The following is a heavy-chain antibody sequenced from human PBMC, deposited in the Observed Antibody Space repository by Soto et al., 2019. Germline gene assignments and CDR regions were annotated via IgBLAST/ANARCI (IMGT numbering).Heavy chain of an antibody. CDR3: ARTRQHSSGTTCYEFYFDY. Sequence: SETLSLTCTVSGGSIVNTNWWSWIRQPPGKGLEWLGAIFHAGSTNYNPSLKSRVSMSADKSQNRFSLNLTSVTAADTAVYYCARTRQHSSGTTCYEFYFDYWGQGTLVTVSS. J-gene: IGHJ4*02. CDR1: GGSIVNTNW. CDR2: IFHAGST. D-gene: IGHD2-2*01. V-gene: IGHV4-4*02.